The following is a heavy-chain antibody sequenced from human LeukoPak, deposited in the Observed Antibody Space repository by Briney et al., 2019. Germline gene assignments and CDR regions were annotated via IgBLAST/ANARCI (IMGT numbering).Heavy chain of an antibody. CDR1: GGSISSGGHY. J-gene: IGHJ4*02. V-gene: IGHV4-31*03. D-gene: IGHD3-22*01. CDR2: IYYSGRT. Sequence: PSQTLSLTCTVSGGSISSGGHYWSWIRQHPGKGLEWIGNIYYSGRTYYNPSLKSRVMISVDTSKNQFSLRLSSVTAADTAVYYCARDSSSYDSSGPLYWGQGTLVTVSS. CDR3: ARDSSSYDSSGPLY.